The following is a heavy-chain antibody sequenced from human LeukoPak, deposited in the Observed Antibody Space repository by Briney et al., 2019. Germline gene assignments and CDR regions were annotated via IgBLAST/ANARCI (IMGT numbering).Heavy chain of an antibody. CDR1: GFTFSDAR. J-gene: IGHJ4*02. CDR2: IKRNSEGGTA. CDR3: TTRLN. V-gene: IGHV3-15*05. Sequence: GGSLRLSCAASGFTFSDARMTWVRQAPGKGLEWVGQIKRNSEGGTADYAAPLKGRFTISRDDSKRTVYLQMNSLTNEDTGVYYCTTRLNWGQGTLVTVSS.